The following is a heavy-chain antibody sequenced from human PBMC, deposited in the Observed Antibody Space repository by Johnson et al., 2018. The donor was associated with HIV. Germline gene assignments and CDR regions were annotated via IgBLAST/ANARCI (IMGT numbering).Heavy chain of an antibody. CDR1: GFTFSTYA. CDR2: ISYDGNNT. CDR3: AREDPYDYSTGPDIFDI. D-gene: IGHD2-8*02. Sequence: QVQLVESGGGVVQPGRSLRLSCAASGFTFSTYAMHWVRQAPGKGLEWVAVISYDGNNTYNADSVKSRFTISRDNPRNTLYLQMNSLRAEDTAVYYCAREDPYDYSTGPDIFDIWGQGTMVTVS. V-gene: IGHV3-30-3*01. J-gene: IGHJ3*02.